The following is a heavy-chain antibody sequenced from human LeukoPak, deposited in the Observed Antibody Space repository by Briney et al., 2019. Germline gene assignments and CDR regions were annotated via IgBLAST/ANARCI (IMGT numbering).Heavy chain of an antibody. D-gene: IGHD3-22*01. CDR3: ARSPYYYDSSDDY. CDR2: ISYSGST. Sequence: SETLSLTCTVSGGSISSDYWNWIRQPPGKGLEWIGYISYSGSTYYNPSLKSRVTISVDTSKNQFSLKLSSVTAADTAVYYCARSPYYYDSSDDYWGQGTLVTVSS. V-gene: IGHV4-59*04. J-gene: IGHJ4*02. CDR1: GGSISSDY.